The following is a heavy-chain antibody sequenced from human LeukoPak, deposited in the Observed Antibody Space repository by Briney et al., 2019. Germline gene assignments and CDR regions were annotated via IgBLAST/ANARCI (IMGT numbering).Heavy chain of an antibody. CDR2: ISGSGGST. CDR1: GFTFSCYA. V-gene: IGHV3-23*01. D-gene: IGHD3-22*01. J-gene: IGHJ4*02. CDR3: ARDRYYDSSGYGY. Sequence: GGSLRLSCAASGFTFSCYAMSWVRQAPGKGLEWVSAISGSGGSTYYADSVKGRFTISRDNAKNSLYLQMNSLRAEGTAVYYCARDRYYDSSGYGYWGQGTLVTVSS.